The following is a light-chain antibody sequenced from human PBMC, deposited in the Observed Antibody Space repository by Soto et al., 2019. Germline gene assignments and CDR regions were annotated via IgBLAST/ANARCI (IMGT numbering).Light chain of an antibody. CDR3: QQSYSTPRFT. CDR2: AAS. CDR1: QSIMNS. Sequence: DIQMTQSPSSLSASVGDRVTITCRASQSIMNSLNWYQQIPGKAPNLLIYAASRLHSVVPSRFSGSGSGTDFTLTISSLQPEDFATYYCQQSYSTPRFTFGPGTKVDIK. V-gene: IGKV1-39*01. J-gene: IGKJ3*01.